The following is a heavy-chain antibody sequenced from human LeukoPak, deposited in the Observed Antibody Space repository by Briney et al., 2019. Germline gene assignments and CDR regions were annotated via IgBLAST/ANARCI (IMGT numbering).Heavy chain of an antibody. J-gene: IGHJ2*01. D-gene: IGHD2-2*02. CDR1: GGTFSSYA. Sequence: SVKVSCKASGGTFSSYAISWVRQAPGQGLEWMGGIIPIFGTANYAQKFQGRVTITADESTSTAYMELSSLRSEDTAVYYCARDLSVPPEVVPAAIRTNYWYFDLWGRGTLVTVSS. V-gene: IGHV1-69*13. CDR3: ARDLSVPPEVVPAAIRTNYWYFDL. CDR2: IIPIFGTA.